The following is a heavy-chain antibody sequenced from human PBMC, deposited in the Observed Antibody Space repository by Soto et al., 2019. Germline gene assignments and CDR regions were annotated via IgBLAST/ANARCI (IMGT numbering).Heavy chain of an antibody. CDR2: IYHSGST. Sequence: PSETLSLTCAVSRGSISSSSWWGCVRQPPGKGLEWIGEIYHSGSTNYNPSLKSRVTISVDKSKNQFSLKLSSVTAADTAVYYCASKRYYDFWSGYHDAFDIWGQGTMVTVSS. V-gene: IGHV4-4*02. CDR3: ASKRYYDFWSGYHDAFDI. J-gene: IGHJ3*02. D-gene: IGHD3-3*01. CDR1: RGSISSSSW.